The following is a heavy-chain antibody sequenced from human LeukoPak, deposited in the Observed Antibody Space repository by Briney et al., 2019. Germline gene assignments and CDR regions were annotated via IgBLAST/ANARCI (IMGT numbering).Heavy chain of an antibody. V-gene: IGHV3-48*04. CDR1: GFTFSDYS. Sequence: PGGSLRLSCAASGFTFSDYSMNWVRQAPGKGLEWISYVGISSGNTKYADSVKGRFTISGDSAKNSVFLQMNNLRVEDTAFYFCSPDHRHALDTWGQGTLVTVSS. J-gene: IGHJ5*02. CDR2: VGISSGNT. CDR3: SPDHRHALDT.